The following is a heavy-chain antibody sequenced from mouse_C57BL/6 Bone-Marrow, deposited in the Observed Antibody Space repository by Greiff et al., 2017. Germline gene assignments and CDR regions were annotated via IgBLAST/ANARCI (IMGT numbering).Heavy chain of an antibody. V-gene: IGHV2-6*01. CDR1: GFSLTSYG. J-gene: IGHJ1*03. Sequence: QVQGVESGPGLVAPSQSLSITCTVSGFSLTSYGVDWVRQSPGKGLEWLGVIWGVGSTNYNSALKSRLSISKDNSKSQVFLKMNSLQTDDTAMYYCASLWSDWYFDVWGTGTTVTVSS. CDR2: IWGVGST. CDR3: ASLWSDWYFDV. D-gene: IGHD1-1*02.